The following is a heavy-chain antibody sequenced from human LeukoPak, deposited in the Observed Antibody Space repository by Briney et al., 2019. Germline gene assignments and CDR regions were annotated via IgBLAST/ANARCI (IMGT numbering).Heavy chain of an antibody. Sequence: PGGSLRLSCAASGFIFSNDAMHWVRQAPGKGLEWVAVLWSDGNREDYADSVKGRFTVSRDTSKNTQYLQMNSLRAEDTAVYYCARDVDTTSHYSRFDPWGQGTLVTVCS. V-gene: IGHV3-33*01. CDR3: ARDVDTTSHYSRFDP. CDR2: LWSDGNRE. J-gene: IGHJ5*02. CDR1: GFIFSNDA. D-gene: IGHD3-22*01.